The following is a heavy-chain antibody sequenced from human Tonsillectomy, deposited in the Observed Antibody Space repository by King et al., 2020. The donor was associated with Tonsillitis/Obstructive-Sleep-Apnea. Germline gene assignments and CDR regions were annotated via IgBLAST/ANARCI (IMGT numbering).Heavy chain of an antibody. CDR2: ISSSSSTI. D-gene: IGHD2-15*01. CDR3: ARDRCSGGSCYTYYFDY. CDR1: GFTFSSYS. J-gene: IGHJ4*02. Sequence: VQLVESGGGLVQPGGSLRLSCAASGFTFSSYSMNWVCQAPGKGLEWVSYISSSSSTIYYADSVKGRFTISRDNAKNSLYLQMNSLRDEDTAVYYCARDRCSGGSCYTYYFDYWGQGTLVTVSS. V-gene: IGHV3-48*02.